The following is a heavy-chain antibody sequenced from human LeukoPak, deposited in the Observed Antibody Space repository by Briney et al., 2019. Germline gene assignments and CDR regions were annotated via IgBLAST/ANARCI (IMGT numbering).Heavy chain of an antibody. CDR2: IKYDGSIT. CDR1: GFTFMSYA. D-gene: IGHD6-6*01. V-gene: IGHV3-33*05. Sequence: PGRSLRLSCAPSGFTFMSYAMHWVRQAPGKGLEWVAAIKYDGSITYYADSVKGRFTISRDNSDNMLFLQMNSLTVEDTAVYYCARGRTLPRDREAALNWFDPWGQGTLVIVSS. J-gene: IGHJ5*02. CDR3: ARGRTLPRDREAALNWFDP.